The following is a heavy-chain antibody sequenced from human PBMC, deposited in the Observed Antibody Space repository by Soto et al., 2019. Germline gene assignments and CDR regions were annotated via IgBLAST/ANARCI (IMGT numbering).Heavy chain of an antibody. V-gene: IGHV4-34*01. CDR2: INHSGST. J-gene: IGHJ4*02. Sequence: SETLSLTCAVYGGSFSGYYWSWIRQPPGKGLEWIGEINHSGSTNYNPSLKSRVTISVDTSKNQFSLKLSSVTAADTAVYYCASIPRSPLKQQLVFDYWGQGTLVTVSS. D-gene: IGHD6-13*01. CDR1: GGSFSGYY. CDR3: ASIPRSPLKQQLVFDY.